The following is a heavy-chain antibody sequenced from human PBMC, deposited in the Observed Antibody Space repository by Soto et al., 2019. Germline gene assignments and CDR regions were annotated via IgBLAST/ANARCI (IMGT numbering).Heavy chain of an antibody. CDR3: AKDRDDFWSGYKPYYYGMDV. D-gene: IGHD3-3*01. CDR2: ISGSGGST. J-gene: IGHJ6*02. CDR1: GFTFISYA. Sequence: PGGSLRLSCAASGFTFISYAMSWVRQAPGKGLEWVSAISGSGGSTYYADSVKGRFTISRDNSKNTLYLQMNSLRAEDTAVYYCAKDRDDFWSGYKPYYYGMDVWGQGTTVTVSS. V-gene: IGHV3-23*01.